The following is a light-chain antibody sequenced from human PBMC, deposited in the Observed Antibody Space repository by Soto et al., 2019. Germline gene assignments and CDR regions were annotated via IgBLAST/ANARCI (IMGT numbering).Light chain of an antibody. Sequence: DIVLTQTPLSSPVTVGQPASISCRSSQRLVHSDGNTYLSWLQQRPGQPPRLLIYQNSNRFSGVPDRFPGSGAGADFTLKISRVEAADVGTYYCMQATQFPLTFGGGTKVKIK. CDR2: QNS. CDR1: QRLVHSDGNTY. CDR3: MQATQFPLT. V-gene: IGKV2-24*01. J-gene: IGKJ4*01.